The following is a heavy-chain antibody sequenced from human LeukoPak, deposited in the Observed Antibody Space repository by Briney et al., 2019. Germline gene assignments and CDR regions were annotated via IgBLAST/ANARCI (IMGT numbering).Heavy chain of an antibody. Sequence: MTSGTLSLTCAVSGGSISSSNWWSWVRQPPGKGLEWIGEIYHSGSTNYNPSLKSRVTISVDKSKNQFSLKLSSVTAADTAVYYCARLEYSSSWSVPSLIQHWGQGTLVTVSS. CDR3: ARLEYSSSWSVPSLIQH. CDR2: IYHSGST. J-gene: IGHJ1*01. D-gene: IGHD6-13*01. CDR1: GGSISSSNW. V-gene: IGHV4-4*02.